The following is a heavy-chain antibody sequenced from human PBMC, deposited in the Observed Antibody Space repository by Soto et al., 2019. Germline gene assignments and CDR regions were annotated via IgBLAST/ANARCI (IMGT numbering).Heavy chain of an antibody. Sequence: SGEDDVTLKHQPPGKGLEWIGYIYYSGRTYYNPSLKSRVTISVDTSKNQFSLKLSSVTAADTAVYYCARAGAFWSGYYLHSCGPGPLVT. V-gene: IGHV4-30-4*01. CDR1: SGEDD. CDR3: ARAGAFWSGYYLHS. D-gene: IGHD3-3*01. J-gene: IGHJ4*02. CDR2: IYYSGRT.